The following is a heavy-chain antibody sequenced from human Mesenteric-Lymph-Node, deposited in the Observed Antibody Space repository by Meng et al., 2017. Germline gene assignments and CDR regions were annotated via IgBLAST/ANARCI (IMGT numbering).Heavy chain of an antibody. D-gene: IGHD4-23*01. V-gene: IGHV1-69*05. Sequence: SVKVSCKASGGTFSSYAISWVRQAPGQGLEWMGGIIPIFGTANYAQKFQGRVTITTDESTSTAYMELSSLRSEDTAVYYCARANGGNSNGFDYWGQGTLVTVSS. CDR3: ARANGGNSNGFDY. CDR1: GGTFSSYA. CDR2: IIPIFGTA. J-gene: IGHJ4*02.